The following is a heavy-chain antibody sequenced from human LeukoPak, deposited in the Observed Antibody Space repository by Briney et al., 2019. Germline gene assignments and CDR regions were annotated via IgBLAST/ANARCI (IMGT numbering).Heavy chain of an antibody. V-gene: IGHV3-53*01. CDR2: IYSAGST. CDR1: GFTVSSNY. CDR3: ARELALDPITMTAGEDY. Sequence: GGSLRLSCAASGFTVSSNYMSWVRQDPGKGLEWGSVIYSAGSTYYADSVKGRFTISRDNSKNTLYLQMNSLRAEDTAVYYCARELALDPITMTAGEDYWGQGTLVTVSS. D-gene: IGHD3-22*01. J-gene: IGHJ4*02.